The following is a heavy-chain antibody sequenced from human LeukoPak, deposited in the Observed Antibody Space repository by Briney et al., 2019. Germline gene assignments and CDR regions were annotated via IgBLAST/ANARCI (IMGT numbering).Heavy chain of an antibody. CDR3: ARESDGFDV. Sequence: GGSLRLSCAASGFTFSSYAMSWVRQAPGKGLEWVANIKHDGSDKYYLDSVKGRFTISRDNARSSLFLQMNSLRVEDTALYYCARESDGFDVWGQGTMVTVSS. J-gene: IGHJ3*01. V-gene: IGHV3-7*01. CDR1: GFTFSSYA. CDR2: IKHDGSDK.